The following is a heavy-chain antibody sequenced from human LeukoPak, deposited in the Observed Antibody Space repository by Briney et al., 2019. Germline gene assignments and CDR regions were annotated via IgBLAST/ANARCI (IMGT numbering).Heavy chain of an antibody. CDR2: ILHSGST. J-gene: IGHJ4*02. V-gene: IGHV4-34*01. CDR1: GGSSSGYY. Sequence: PSETLSLTCVVYGGSSSGYYWRWISQLPGNGLEWNGEILHSGSTNYNPSLKRRVTISVDTSKNQCSLELSYVTAADPAVYYCARGSLYCGGDFYGPDDWGQGTLVTVSS. CDR3: ARGSLYCGGDFYGPDD. D-gene: IGHD2-21*02.